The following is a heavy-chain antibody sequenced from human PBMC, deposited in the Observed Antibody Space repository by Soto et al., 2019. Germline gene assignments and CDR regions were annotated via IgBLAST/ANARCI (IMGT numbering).Heavy chain of an antibody. J-gene: IGHJ4*02. V-gene: IGHV4-4*07. D-gene: IGHD6-6*01. CDR2: IYTSGST. Sequence: SETLSLTCTASGGSISSYYWSWIRQPAGKGLEWIGRIYTSGSTNYNPSLKSRVTMSVDTSKNQFSLKLSSVTAADTAVYYCARGVYGGSSSPYPLFFDYWGQGTLVTVSS. CDR1: GGSISSYY. CDR3: ARGVYGGSSSPYPLFFDY.